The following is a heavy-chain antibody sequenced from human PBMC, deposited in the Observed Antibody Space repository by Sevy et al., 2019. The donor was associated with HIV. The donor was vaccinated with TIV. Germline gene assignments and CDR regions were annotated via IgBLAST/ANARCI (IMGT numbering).Heavy chain of an antibody. CDR3: ARSDRYSSGWYVNYYYYMDV. Sequence: GESLKISCKGSGYSFTSYWISWVRQMPGKGLEWMGRIDPSDSYTNYSPSFQGNVTISADKSISTAYLQWSSLKASDTAMYYCARSDRYSSGWYVNYYYYMDVWGKGTTVTVSS. CDR2: IDPSDSYT. J-gene: IGHJ6*03. D-gene: IGHD6-19*01. CDR1: GYSFTSYW. V-gene: IGHV5-10-1*01.